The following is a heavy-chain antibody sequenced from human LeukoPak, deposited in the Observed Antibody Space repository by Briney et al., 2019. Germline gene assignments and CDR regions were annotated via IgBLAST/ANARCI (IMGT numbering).Heavy chain of an antibody. J-gene: IGHJ4*02. V-gene: IGHV1-69*13. CDR2: IIPIFGTA. CDR1: GGTFSSYA. Sequence: SAKVSCKASGGTFSSYAISWVRQAPGQGLEWMGGIIPIFGTANYAQKFQGRVTITADESTSTAYMELSSLRSEDTAVYYCALIAVAGTLDYWGQGTLVTVSS. CDR3: ALIAVAGTLDY. D-gene: IGHD6-19*01.